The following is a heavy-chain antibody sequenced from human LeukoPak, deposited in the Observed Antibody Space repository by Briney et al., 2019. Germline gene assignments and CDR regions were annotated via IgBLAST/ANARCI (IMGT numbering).Heavy chain of an antibody. D-gene: IGHD3-16*01. V-gene: IGHV1-3*01. CDR3: ARGEPKDY. Sequence: ASVKVSCKASGYTFINFAINWGRQAPGQRPEWMGWINAGNGNTKYSQKFQGRVTITRDTSASTAYMELSSLTSEDTAVYYCARGEPKDYWGQGTLVTVSS. CDR1: GYTFINFA. CDR2: INAGNGNT. J-gene: IGHJ4*02.